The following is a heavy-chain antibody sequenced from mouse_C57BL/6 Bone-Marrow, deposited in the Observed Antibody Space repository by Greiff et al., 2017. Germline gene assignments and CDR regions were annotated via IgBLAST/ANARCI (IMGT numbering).Heavy chain of an antibody. CDR3: ARRVLWLLRTEFAY. J-gene: IGHJ3*01. V-gene: IGHV1-84*01. CDR1: GYTFTDYY. Sequence: QVQLKESGPELVKPGASVKISCKASGYTFTDYYINWVKQRPGQGLEWIGWIYPGSGNTKYNEKFKGKATLTVDTSYSPAYMQLSSLTSEDSAVFFCARRVLWLLRTEFAYWGQGTLVTVSA. D-gene: IGHD2-3*01. CDR2: IYPGSGNT.